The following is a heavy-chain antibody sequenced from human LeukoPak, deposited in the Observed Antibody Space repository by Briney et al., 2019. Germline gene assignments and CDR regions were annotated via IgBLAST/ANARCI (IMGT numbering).Heavy chain of an antibody. CDR3: ARESYYDSSGYPDPDELSTAPAFDI. CDR2: INPSGGST. V-gene: IGHV1-46*01. Sequence: GASVKVSCKASGYTFTSYGISWVRQAPGQGLEWMGIINPSGGSTSYAQKFQGRVTMTRDMSTSTVYMELSSLRSEDTAVYYCARESYYDSSGYPDPDELSTAPAFDIWGQGTMVTVSS. J-gene: IGHJ3*02. D-gene: IGHD3-22*01. CDR1: GYTFTSYG.